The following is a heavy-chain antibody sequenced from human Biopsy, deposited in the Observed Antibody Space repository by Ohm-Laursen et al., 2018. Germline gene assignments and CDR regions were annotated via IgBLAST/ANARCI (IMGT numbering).Heavy chain of an antibody. D-gene: IGHD2-2*01. V-gene: IGHV4-34*01. CDR3: ARFIVPSLHCSNGVCPIRWFDP. J-gene: IGHJ5*02. CDR2: VHHDGRA. CDR1: GGTYSGYY. Sequence: PSQTLSLTWAVYGGTYSGYYWSWIRQPPGKGLEWIGEVHHDGRANYNPSLKSRVTISGDMSKKQFSLKLSGVTAADTAVYYCARFIVPSLHCSNGVCPIRWFDPWGQGTLVTVSS.